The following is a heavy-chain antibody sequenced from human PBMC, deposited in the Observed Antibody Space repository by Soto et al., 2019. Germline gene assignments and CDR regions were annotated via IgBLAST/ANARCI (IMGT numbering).Heavy chain of an antibody. CDR1: GGSFSGYY. CDR2: INHSGST. Sequence: PSETLSLTCAVYGGSFSGYYWSWIRQPPGKGLEWIGEINHSGSTNYNPSLKSRVTISVDTSKNQFSLKLSSVTAADTAVYYCAGGRPRGAVTHKYYYYYYGMDVWGQGTTVTVSS. V-gene: IGHV4-34*01. D-gene: IGHD4-17*01. J-gene: IGHJ6*02. CDR3: AGGRPRGAVTHKYYYYYYGMDV.